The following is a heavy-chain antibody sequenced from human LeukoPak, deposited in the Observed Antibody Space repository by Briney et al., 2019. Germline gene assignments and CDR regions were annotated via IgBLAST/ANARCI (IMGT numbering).Heavy chain of an antibody. V-gene: IGHV1-2*02. CDR1: GYTFTDYY. D-gene: IGHD5-24*01. J-gene: IGHJ3*01. CDR2: LNPNNGGT. Sequence: ASVKVSFKTSGYTFTDYYLHWVRQAPGQGLEWMGWLNPNNGGTNYAQKFQGRVTMTRNTSISTAYMELSRLGSDDTAVYYCASPEMATALWGAFDVWGQGTMVTVSS. CDR3: ASPEMATALWGAFDV.